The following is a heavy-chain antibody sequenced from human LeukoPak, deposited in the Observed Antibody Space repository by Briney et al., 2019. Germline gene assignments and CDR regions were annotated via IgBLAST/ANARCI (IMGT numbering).Heavy chain of an antibody. CDR3: AKDSAAGAYNWFDP. J-gene: IGHJ5*02. CDR1: GFTFNSYD. Sequence: GGYLRLYCAASGFTFNSYDMRWLRHAPGKGLEGVSAISCSGGSTYYVDSVKGRFTISRDNSKNTLYLQMNSLRAEDTAVYYCAKDSAAGAYNWFDPWGQGTLVTVSS. CDR2: ISCSGGST. D-gene: IGHD6-13*01. V-gene: IGHV3-23*01.